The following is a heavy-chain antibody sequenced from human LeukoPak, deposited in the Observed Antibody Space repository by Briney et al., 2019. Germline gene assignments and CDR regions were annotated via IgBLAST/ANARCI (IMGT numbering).Heavy chain of an antibody. Sequence: PSQTLSLTCAVSGGSISSGGYSWSWIRQPPGKGLEWIGYIYHSGSTYYNPSLKSRVTISVDRSKNQFSLKLSSVTAADTAVYYCARHEGGYDILTGYFTHGFDIWGQGTMVTVSS. CDR2: IYHSGST. J-gene: IGHJ3*02. CDR3: ARHEGGYDILTGYFTHGFDI. CDR1: GGSISSGGYS. D-gene: IGHD3-9*01. V-gene: IGHV4-30-2*01.